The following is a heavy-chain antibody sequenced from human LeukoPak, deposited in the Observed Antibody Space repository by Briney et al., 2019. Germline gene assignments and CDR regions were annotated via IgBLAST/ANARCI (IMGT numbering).Heavy chain of an antibody. J-gene: IGHJ1*01. Sequence: SETLSLTCAVYGGSFSGYFWSWIRQPPGKGLEWIGEINHSGSTNYNPSLKSRVTISVDTSKNQFSLKLSSVTAADTAVYYCARGPGDSSGWYLQHWGQGTLVTVSS. CDR3: ARGPGDSSGWYLQH. CDR2: INHSGST. V-gene: IGHV4-34*01. CDR1: GGSFSGYF. D-gene: IGHD6-19*01.